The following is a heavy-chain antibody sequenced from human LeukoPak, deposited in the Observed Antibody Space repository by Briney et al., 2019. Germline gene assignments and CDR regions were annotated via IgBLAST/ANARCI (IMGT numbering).Heavy chain of an antibody. CDR2: ISGSIDRT. CDR3: AKARSGWRPAGN. CDR1: GFTFSSYA. J-gene: IGHJ4*02. D-gene: IGHD6-19*01. Sequence: PGGTLRLSCAASGFTFSSYAMSWVRQAPGKGLEWVSAISGSIDRTYYADSVKGRFSISRDNSKTKLYLQMSSLRAEDTAVYYCAKARSGWRPAGNWGQGTLVTVPS. V-gene: IGHV3-23*01.